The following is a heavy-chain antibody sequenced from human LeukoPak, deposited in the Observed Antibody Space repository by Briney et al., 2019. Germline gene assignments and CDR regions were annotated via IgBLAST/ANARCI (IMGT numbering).Heavy chain of an antibody. Sequence: GGSLRLSCAASGFTFSTHWMTWVRQAPGKGLEWVANIKQDGSEKYYLDSVKGRFTISRDNAKDSLYLQMNSLRAEDTAVYYCARRYFDYWGQGTLVTVSS. V-gene: IGHV3-7*03. J-gene: IGHJ4*02. CDR2: IKQDGSEK. CDR3: ARRYFDY. CDR1: GFTFSTHW.